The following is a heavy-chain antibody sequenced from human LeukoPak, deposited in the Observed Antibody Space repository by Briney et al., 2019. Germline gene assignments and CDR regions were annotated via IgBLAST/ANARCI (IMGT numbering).Heavy chain of an antibody. V-gene: IGHV3-23*01. CDR3: AKGRIVGATSFDY. D-gene: IGHD1-26*01. CDR2: ISNDGGRT. J-gene: IGHJ4*02. CDR1: GFSVSNYD. Sequence: KPGGSLRLPCAASGFSVSNYDMSWVRQAPGKGLEWVSGISNDGGRTYYADSVKGRLTISRDNSKNSLYLQMNSLRVEDTAVYYCAKGRIVGATSFDYWGQGSLVTVSS.